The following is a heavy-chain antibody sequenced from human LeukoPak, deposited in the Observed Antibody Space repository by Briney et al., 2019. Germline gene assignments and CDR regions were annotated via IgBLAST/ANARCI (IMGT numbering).Heavy chain of an antibody. Sequence: SETLSLTRPVSGGSLSRRRCYWGWTREPPGKGLEWVGSMFYSASPYYILSLNSRVPLSVDTSKNQFSLKPSSVSAGDTAVYYSGRQDYDFWSGYSVRNIRMDVWGQGTTVTVSS. D-gene: IGHD3-3*01. CDR2: MFYSASP. V-gene: IGHV4-39*01. J-gene: IGHJ6*02. CDR1: GGSLSRRRCY. CDR3: GRQDYDFWSGYSVRNIRMDV.